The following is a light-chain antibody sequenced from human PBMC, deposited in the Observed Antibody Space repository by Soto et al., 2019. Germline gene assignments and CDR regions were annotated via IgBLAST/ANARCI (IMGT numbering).Light chain of an antibody. CDR3: CSYTSSSTWV. V-gene: IGLV2-14*01. J-gene: IGLJ3*02. Sequence: QSALTQPASLSGSPGQSITISCTGTSSDIGAYDYVSWFQQHPGKAPKLILYEVTIRPSGVSNRFSGSKSGHTASLTISGLQTEDEADYYCCSYTSSSTWVFGGGTKVTVL. CDR1: SSDIGAYDY. CDR2: EVT.